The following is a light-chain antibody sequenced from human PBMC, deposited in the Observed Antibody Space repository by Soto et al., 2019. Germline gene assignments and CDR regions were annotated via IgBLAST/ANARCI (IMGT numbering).Light chain of an antibody. CDR3: AAWDDSLNGPV. J-gene: IGLJ3*02. Sequence: QSVLTQPPSASGTPGQRVTISCSGSNSNIGTNTVNWYQQLPGTAPKLLIYSNNQRPSGVPDRFSGSKSGTSASLAISRLQSEDEADYYCAAWDDSLNGPVFGGGTKLTVL. CDR1: NSNIGTNT. V-gene: IGLV1-44*01. CDR2: SNN.